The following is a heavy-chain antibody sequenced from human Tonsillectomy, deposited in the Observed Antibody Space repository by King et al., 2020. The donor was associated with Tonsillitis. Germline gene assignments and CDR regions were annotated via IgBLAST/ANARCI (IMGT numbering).Heavy chain of an antibody. CDR2: MNPNSGNT. CDR1: GYTFTNYD. J-gene: IGHJ6*02. V-gene: IGHV1-8*01. Sequence: VQLVESGAEVKKPGASVKVSCKASGYTFTNYDINWVRQATGQGLEWMGWMNPNSGNTGYAQKFQGRVTMTRNTSISTAYMELSSLRSEDTAVYYCARGSFLDPYDLPNDYCYYTGMDVWGQGTTVTVSS. D-gene: IGHD3-3*02. CDR3: ARGSFLDPYDLPNDYCYYTGMDV.